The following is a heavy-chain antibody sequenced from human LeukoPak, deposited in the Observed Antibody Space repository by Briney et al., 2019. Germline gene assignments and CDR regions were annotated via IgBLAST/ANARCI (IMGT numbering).Heavy chain of an antibody. CDR3: ARGRPHGNDY. Sequence: GESLRLSCAASGFTFSSYWMNWVRQAPGKGLVWVSRIASDGSSTTYADSVKGRFSISRDNAKNTLYLQMNSLRVEDTAVYYCARGRPHGNDYWGQGTLVTVSS. CDR1: GFTFSSYW. D-gene: IGHD4-23*01. V-gene: IGHV3-74*01. J-gene: IGHJ4*02. CDR2: IASDGSST.